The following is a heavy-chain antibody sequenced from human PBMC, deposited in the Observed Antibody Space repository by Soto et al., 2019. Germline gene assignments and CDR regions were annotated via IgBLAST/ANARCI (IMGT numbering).Heavy chain of an antibody. CDR1: SFTLSCDE. CDR2: ISSSGSTI. D-gene: IGHD1-7*01. CDR3: ARVSAENCNSSPDAFDI. J-gene: IGHJ3*02. V-gene: IGHV3-48*03. Sequence: LGLSCAGSSFTLSCDEMHWVRQALGKGLEWVSYISSSGSTIYYADSVKGRFAISRDNAKNSLYLQMNSLRAEDTAIYYCARVSAENCNSSPDAFDIWGQGTMVTVS.